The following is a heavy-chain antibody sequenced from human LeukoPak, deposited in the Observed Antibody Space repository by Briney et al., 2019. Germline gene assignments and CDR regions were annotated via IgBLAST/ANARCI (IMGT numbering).Heavy chain of an antibody. CDR2: IIPIFGTA. V-gene: IGHV1-69*13. CDR1: GGTFSSYA. CDR3: AIVSRYYYDSSGYPRAFDI. Sequence: SVKVSCKASGGTFSSYAISWVRQAPGQGLEWMGGIIPIFGTANYAQKFQGRVTIAADESTSTAYMELSSLRSEDTAVYYCAIVSRYYYDSSGYPRAFDIWGQGTMVTVSS. J-gene: IGHJ3*02. D-gene: IGHD3-22*01.